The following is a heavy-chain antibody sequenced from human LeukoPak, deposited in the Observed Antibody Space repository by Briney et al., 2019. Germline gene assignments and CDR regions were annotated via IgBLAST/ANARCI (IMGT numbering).Heavy chain of an antibody. CDR3: ARQASVVRGILYYYYGMDV. Sequence: PSETLSLTCIVSGGSITSDYWSWIRQPPGKGLEWIGYIYYSGSSDYNPSLRSRVTISVDTPKNQFSPKLTSVTAADTAVYYCARQASVVRGILYYYYGMDVWGQGTTVTVSS. V-gene: IGHV4-59*08. CDR2: IYYSGSS. J-gene: IGHJ6*02. D-gene: IGHD3-10*01. CDR1: GGSITSDY.